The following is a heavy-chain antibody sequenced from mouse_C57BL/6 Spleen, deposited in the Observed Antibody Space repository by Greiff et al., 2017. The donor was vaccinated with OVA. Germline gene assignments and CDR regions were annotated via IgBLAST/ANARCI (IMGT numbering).Heavy chain of an antibody. J-gene: IGHJ4*01. V-gene: IGHV1-72*01. CDR3: ARFDWDYAMDY. Sequence: VQLQQPGAELVKPGASVKLSCKASGYTFTSYWMHWVKQRPGRGLEWIGRIDPNSGGTKYNEKFKSKATLTVDKPSSTAYMQLSSLTSDDSAVYYCARFDWDYAMDYWGQGTSVTVSS. CDR2: IDPNSGGT. CDR1: GYTFTSYW. D-gene: IGHD4-1*01.